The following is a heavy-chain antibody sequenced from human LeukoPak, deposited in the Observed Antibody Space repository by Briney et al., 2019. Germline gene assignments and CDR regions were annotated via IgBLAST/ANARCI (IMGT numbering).Heavy chain of an antibody. CDR1: GFTFSSDA. D-gene: IGHD6-19*01. V-gene: IGHV3-23*01. Sequence: GGSLRLSCAASGFTFSSDAMNWVRLAPGKGLEWVSSVGGSSGGSTQYADAVKGRFTVSRDNSKGTLYLQMNSLRADDTAIYYCAKDLGSGWSRNWFDPWGQGTLVTVSS. CDR3: AKDLGSGWSRNWFDP. CDR2: VGGSSGGST. J-gene: IGHJ5*02.